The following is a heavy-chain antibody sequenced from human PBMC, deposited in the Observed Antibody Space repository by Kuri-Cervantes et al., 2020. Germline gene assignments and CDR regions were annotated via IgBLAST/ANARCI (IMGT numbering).Heavy chain of an antibody. CDR2: ISAYNGNT. CDR3: ARAGIAVAGRGTFDY. Sequence: ASVKVSCKASGYTFISYGISWVRQAPGQGLEWMGWISAYNGNTNYAQKLQGRVTMTTDTSTSTAYMELRSLRSDDTAVYYCARAGIAVAGRGTFDYWGQGTLVTVSS. J-gene: IGHJ4*02. CDR1: GYTFISYG. D-gene: IGHD6-19*01. V-gene: IGHV1-18*01.